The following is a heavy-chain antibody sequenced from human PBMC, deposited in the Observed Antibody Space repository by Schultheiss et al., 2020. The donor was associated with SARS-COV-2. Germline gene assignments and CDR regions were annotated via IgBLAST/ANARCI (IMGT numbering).Heavy chain of an antibody. J-gene: IGHJ4*02. V-gene: IGHV3-66*01. CDR1: GFTVSSNY. Sequence: GGSLRLSCAASGFTVSSNYMSWVRQAPGKGLEWVSVIYSGGSTYYADSVKGRFTISRDNSKNTLYLQMNSLRAEDTAVYYCARVGLFGSSWYYFDYWGQGTLVTVSS. D-gene: IGHD6-13*01. CDR3: ARVGLFGSSWYYFDY. CDR2: IYSGGST.